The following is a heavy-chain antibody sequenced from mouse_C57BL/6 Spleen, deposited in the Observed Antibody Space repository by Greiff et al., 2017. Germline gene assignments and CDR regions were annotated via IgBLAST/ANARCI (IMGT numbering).Heavy chain of an antibody. J-gene: IGHJ4*01. Sequence: QVQLQQSGAELARPGASVKLSCKASGYTFTSYGISWVKQRTGQGLEWVGEIYPRSGNTSYTEKLKGKATLPADNSSSTAYMELRSLTSEDSTVYFCARGVQYYGSSYYAIDYWGQGTSVTVAS. D-gene: IGHD1-1*01. V-gene: IGHV1-81*01. CDR3: ARGVQYYGSSYYAIDY. CDR2: IYPRSGNT. CDR1: GYTFTSYG.